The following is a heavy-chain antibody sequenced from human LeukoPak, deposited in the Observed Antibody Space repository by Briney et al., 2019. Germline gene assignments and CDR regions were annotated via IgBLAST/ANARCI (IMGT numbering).Heavy chain of an antibody. CDR3: ARHGISNWFDP. J-gene: IGHJ5*02. CDR1: GGSFSGYY. Sequence: SETLSLTCAVYGGSFSGYYWSWIRQPPGKGLEWIGEINHSGSTNYNPSLKSRVTISVDTSKNQFSLNLSSVTAADTAVYYCARHGISNWFDPWGQGTLVTVSS. D-gene: IGHD4-23*01. CDR2: INHSGST. V-gene: IGHV4-34*01.